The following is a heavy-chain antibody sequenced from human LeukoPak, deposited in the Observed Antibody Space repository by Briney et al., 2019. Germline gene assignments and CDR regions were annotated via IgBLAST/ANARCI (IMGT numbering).Heavy chain of an antibody. V-gene: IGHV3-48*03. J-gene: IGHJ4*02. CDR3: VRGGSNGLFDY. CDR2: ISRSGDTK. Sequence: GGSLRLPCTASGFTFDSYEMNWVRQAPGKGLERVSYISRSGDTKKYGDSVKGRFSISRDNAKNSLYLQMNSLRAEDTAVYYCVRGGSNGLFDYWGQGTLVTVSS. CDR1: GFTFDSYE. D-gene: IGHD1-1*01.